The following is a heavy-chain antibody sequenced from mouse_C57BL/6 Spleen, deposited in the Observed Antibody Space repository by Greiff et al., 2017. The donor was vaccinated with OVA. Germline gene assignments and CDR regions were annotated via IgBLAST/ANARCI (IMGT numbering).Heavy chain of an antibody. J-gene: IGHJ1*03. CDR3: AKTLYGNYDWYFDV. D-gene: IGHD2-1*01. CDR1: GFSFTSYG. Sequence: VHLVESGPGLVQPSQCLSISCTASGFSFTSYGVHWVRQSPGKGLEWLAVIWSGGSTDYNAALITRLSITKDNSESKVFFKMNSLQADDTAIYYCAKTLYGNYDWYFDVWGTGTTVTVAS. CDR2: IWSGGST. V-gene: IGHV2-5*01.